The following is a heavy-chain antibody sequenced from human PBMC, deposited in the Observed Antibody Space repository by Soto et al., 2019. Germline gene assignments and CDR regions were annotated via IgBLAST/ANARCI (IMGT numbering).Heavy chain of an antibody. Sequence: SETLSLTCAVYGGSFSGYYWSWIRQPPGKGLEWIGEINHSGSTNYNPSLKSRVTISVDTSKNQFSLKLSSVTAADTAVYYCARGAPPYIAAAGYYFDYWGQGTLVTVSS. CDR3: ARGAPPYIAAAGYYFDY. D-gene: IGHD6-13*01. J-gene: IGHJ4*02. CDR1: GGSFSGYY. V-gene: IGHV4-34*01. CDR2: INHSGST.